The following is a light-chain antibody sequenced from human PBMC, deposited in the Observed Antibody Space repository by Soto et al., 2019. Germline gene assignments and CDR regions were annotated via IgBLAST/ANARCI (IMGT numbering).Light chain of an antibody. CDR1: QSISSW. Sequence: DIQMTQSPSTLSASLGDIVTISCRASQSISSWLAWYQQKPGKAPKLLIYKASSLESGVPSRFSGSGSGTEFTLTISSLQPDDFATYYCQQYNSYPLTFGGGTKVEIX. J-gene: IGKJ4*01. V-gene: IGKV1-5*03. CDR3: QQYNSYPLT. CDR2: KAS.